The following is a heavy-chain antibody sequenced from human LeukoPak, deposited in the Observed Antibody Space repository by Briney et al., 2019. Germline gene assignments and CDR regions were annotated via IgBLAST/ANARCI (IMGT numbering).Heavy chain of an antibody. D-gene: IGHD2-2*01. CDR3: ARGAEYQLLSTPFDY. CDR2: ISASGGTI. Sequence: GGSLRLSCAASGFTFSSYAMNWVRQAPGKGLEWVSFISASGGTISYADSVKGRFTISRDNAKNSLYLQMNSLRVEDTAVYYCARGAEYQLLSTPFDYWGQGTLATVSS. CDR1: GFTFSSYA. J-gene: IGHJ4*02. V-gene: IGHV3-48*03.